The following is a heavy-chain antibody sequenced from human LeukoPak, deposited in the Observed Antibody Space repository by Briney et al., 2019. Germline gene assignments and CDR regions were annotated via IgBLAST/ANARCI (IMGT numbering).Heavy chain of an antibody. CDR2: IDKHGNGK. V-gene: IGHV3-7*01. CDR1: GLTFSTSW. Sequence: GGSLRLSCVASGLTFSTSWVTWVRQAPGTGLEWVANIDKHGNGKYYVDSVKGRFAISRDYASNSVFLQIDGLRAEDTSVYYCARDAGWGYYDLWGQGTPVTVSS. CDR3: ARDAGWGYYDL. D-gene: IGHD1-26*01. J-gene: IGHJ4*02.